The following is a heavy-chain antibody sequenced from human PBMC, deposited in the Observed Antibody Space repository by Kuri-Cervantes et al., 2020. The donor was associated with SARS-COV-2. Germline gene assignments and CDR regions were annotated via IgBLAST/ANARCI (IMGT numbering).Heavy chain of an antibody. CDR3: AGTRDIVVVVAANNWFDP. CDR2: INHSGST. Sequence: GSLRLSCTVSGGSISSYYWSWIRQPPGKGLEWIGEINHSGSTNYNPSLKSRVTISVDTSKNQFSLKLSSVTAADTAVYYCAGTRDIVVVVAANNWFDPWGQGTLVTGSS. V-gene: IGHV4-34*01. CDR1: GGSISSYY. D-gene: IGHD2-15*01. J-gene: IGHJ5*02.